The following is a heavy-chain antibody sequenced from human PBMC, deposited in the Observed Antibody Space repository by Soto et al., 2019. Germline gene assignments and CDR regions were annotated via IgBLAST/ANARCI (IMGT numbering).Heavy chain of an antibody. Sequence: QVQLQESGPGLVKPSQTLSLTCTVSGGSISSGVSYWGWIRQPPGKGLEWIGYSYYSGNTILSPSLRSRVTLSVDTSKNQFSLNLSSVTAADTAVYYCVRYCSTTKCPFDYWGQGTLVTVAS. D-gene: IGHD2-2*01. J-gene: IGHJ4*02. CDR3: VRYCSTTKCPFDY. CDR2: SYYSGNT. CDR1: GGSISSGVSY. V-gene: IGHV4-30-4*01.